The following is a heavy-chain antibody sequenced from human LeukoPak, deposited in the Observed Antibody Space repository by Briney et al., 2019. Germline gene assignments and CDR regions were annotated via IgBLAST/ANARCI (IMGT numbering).Heavy chain of an antibody. CDR1: GGPFSGYY. CDR3: ARGMGLWRRRDIVVVPAAYVNNWFDP. Sequence: SETLSLTCAVYGGPFSGYYWSWIRQPPGKGLEWIGEINHSGSTNYNPSLKSRVTISVDTSKNQFSLKLSSVTAADAAVYYCARGMGLWRRRDIVVVPAAYVNNWFDPWGQGTLVTVSS. V-gene: IGHV4-34*01. D-gene: IGHD2-2*01. CDR2: INHSGST. J-gene: IGHJ5*02.